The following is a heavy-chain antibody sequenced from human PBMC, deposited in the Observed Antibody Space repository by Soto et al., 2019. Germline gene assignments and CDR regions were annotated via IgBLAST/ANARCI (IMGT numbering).Heavy chain of an antibody. V-gene: IGHV4-34*01. CDR2: INHSGST. CDR1: GGSFSGYY. Sequence: QVQLQQWGAGLLKPSETLSLTCAVYGGSFSGYYWSWIRQSPGKGLEWIGEINHSGSTNYNPPLKSRVTISVDTSKNQFSLKLSSVTAADTAVYYCARVKSASNYYYGMDVWGQGTTVTVSS. CDR3: ARVKSASNYYYGMDV. J-gene: IGHJ6*02.